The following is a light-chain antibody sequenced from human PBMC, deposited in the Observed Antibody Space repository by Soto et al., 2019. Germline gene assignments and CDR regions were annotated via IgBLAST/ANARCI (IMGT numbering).Light chain of an antibody. J-gene: IGKJ2*01. CDR1: QTISNNY. CDR2: GAS. V-gene: IGKV3-20*01. CDR3: QQYSMSPLT. Sequence: EIVLTQSPGTLSLSPGERATFSCRTSQTISNNYLAWYQQKPGQAPRLLIYGASSRTTGIPDRFSGSGSGTDFTLTISRLEPEDFAVYFCQQYSMSPLTFGQGTKLEIK.